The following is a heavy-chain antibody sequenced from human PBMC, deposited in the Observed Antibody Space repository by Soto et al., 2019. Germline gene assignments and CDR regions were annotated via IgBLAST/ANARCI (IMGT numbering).Heavy chain of an antibody. J-gene: IGHJ4*02. V-gene: IGHV3-30*18. Sequence: VQLVESGGGVVQPGRSLRLSCAASGFTFSDYAMHWLRQAPGKGLEWVAVVSHDGRNTHYADSVKGRFTISRDSSTNTVSLEMTSLRAEDTVVYYCAKGGRKWLVKSDVNNWGQGVLVTLSS. D-gene: IGHD6-19*01. CDR2: VSHDGRNT. CDR1: GFTFSDYA. CDR3: AKGGRKWLVKSDVNN.